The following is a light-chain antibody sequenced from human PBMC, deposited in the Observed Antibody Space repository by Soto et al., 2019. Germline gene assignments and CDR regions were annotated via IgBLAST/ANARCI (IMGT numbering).Light chain of an antibody. CDR3: QQYGSSPGYT. V-gene: IGKV3-20*01. CDR1: QSVSSNY. J-gene: IGKJ2*01. Sequence: EIMLTQSPGTLSLSPGERATLSCRASQSVSSNYLAWYQQKPGQAPRLLIYGASSRATGIPDRFSGSGSGTDVTLTISRLEPEDFAVDYGQQYGSSPGYTFGQGTKLEIK. CDR2: GAS.